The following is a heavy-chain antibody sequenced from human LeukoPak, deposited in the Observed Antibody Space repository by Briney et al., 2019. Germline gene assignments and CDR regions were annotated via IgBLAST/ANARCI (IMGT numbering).Heavy chain of an antibody. CDR1: GGTFSSYA. V-gene: IGHV1-8*03. D-gene: IGHD1-7*01. CDR3: ARVNWNYPVYYYYYMDV. CDR2: MNPNSGNT. J-gene: IGHJ6*03. Sequence: ASVKVSCKASGGTFSSYAISWVRQAPGQGLEWMGWMNPNSGNTGYAQKFQGRVTITRNTSISTACMELSSLRSEDTAVYYCARVNWNYPVYYYYYMDVWGKGTTVTVSS.